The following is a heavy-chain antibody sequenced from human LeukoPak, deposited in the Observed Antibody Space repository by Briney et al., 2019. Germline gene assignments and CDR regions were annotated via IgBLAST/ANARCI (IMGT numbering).Heavy chain of an antibody. D-gene: IGHD1-7*01. V-gene: IGHV5-51*01. J-gene: IGHJ4*02. CDR1: GYRFTTQW. CDR3: ARQPPSYPLNWNYAHY. CDR2: IYPGNSDT. Sequence: GESLKISCKGSGYRFTTQWIGWVRQMPGKGLEWMGIIYPGNSDTRYSPSVQGQVAISADKSISTAYLQWSSLKASDTAMYYCARQPPSYPLNWNYAHYWGQGTLVTVSS.